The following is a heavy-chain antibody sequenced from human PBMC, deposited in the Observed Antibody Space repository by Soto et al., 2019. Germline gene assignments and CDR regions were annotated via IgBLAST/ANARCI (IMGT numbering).Heavy chain of an antibody. CDR2: ISSSSSTI. Sequence: GGSLRLSCAASGFTFSSYSMNWVRQAPGKGLEWVSYISSSSSTIYYADSVKGRFTISRDNAKNSLYLQMNSLRDEETAVYYCARADGLITMVRGEYYYGMDVWGQGTTVTVSS. J-gene: IGHJ6*02. D-gene: IGHD3-10*01. V-gene: IGHV3-48*02. CDR1: GFTFSSYS. CDR3: ARADGLITMVRGEYYYGMDV.